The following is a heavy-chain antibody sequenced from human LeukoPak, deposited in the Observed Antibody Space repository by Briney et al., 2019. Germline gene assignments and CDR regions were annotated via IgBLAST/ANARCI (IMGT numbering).Heavy chain of an antibody. CDR2: INSDGSST. CDR1: GFTFSSYW. D-gene: IGHD3-16*02. J-gene: IGHJ4*02. CDR3: ARKRVEDYVWGSYRYTPSPFDY. Sequence: QPGGSLRLSCAASGFTFSSYWMHWVRQAPGKGLVWVSRINSDGSSTSYADSVKGRFTISRDNAKNTLYLQMNSLRAADTAVYYCARKRVEDYVWGSYRYTPSPFDYWGQGTLVTVSS. V-gene: IGHV3-74*01.